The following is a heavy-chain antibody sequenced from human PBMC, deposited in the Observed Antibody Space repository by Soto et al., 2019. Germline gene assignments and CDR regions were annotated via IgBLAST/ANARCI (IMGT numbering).Heavy chain of an antibody. D-gene: IGHD5-12*01. Sequence: EVQLLAAGGGLVQPGGSMRLSCAASGFTFSSYAISWVRQAPGKGRDWVSATSSSGGSPYYADSVKGRLTIHRDNSKNTVYQKLNSVRAEDMAGYYCAQDGGYGGVGYDSDHWGQGTLGTVPS. CDR3: AQDGGYGGVGYDSDH. CDR1: GFTFSSYA. CDR2: TSSSGGSP. J-gene: IGHJ4*02. V-gene: IGHV3-23*01.